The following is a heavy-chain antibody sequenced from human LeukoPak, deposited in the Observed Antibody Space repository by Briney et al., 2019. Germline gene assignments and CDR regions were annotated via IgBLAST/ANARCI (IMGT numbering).Heavy chain of an antibody. CDR3: ARGRYVTTRGGAAAGFLDY. CDR2: INHSGST. V-gene: IGHV4-34*01. J-gene: IGHJ4*02. D-gene: IGHD6-13*01. CDR1: GGSFSGYY. Sequence: TSETLPLTCAVYGGSFSGYYWSWIRQPPGKGLEWIGEINHSGSTNYNPSLKSRVTISVDTSQKQFSLRLSSVTAADTAVYYCARGRYVTTRGGAAAGFLDYWGQGTLVTVST.